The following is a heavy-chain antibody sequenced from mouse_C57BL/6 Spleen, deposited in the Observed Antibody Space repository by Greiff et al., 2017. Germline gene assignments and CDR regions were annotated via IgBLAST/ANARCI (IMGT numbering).Heavy chain of an antibody. CDR2: ISSGGSYT. V-gene: IGHV5-6*01. J-gene: IGHJ2*01. CDR1: GFTFSSYG. D-gene: IGHD2-5*01. CDR3: ARGGYSNSLDY. Sequence: EVKLQQSGGDLVKPGGSLKLSCAASGFTFSSYGMSWVRQTPDKRLEWVATISSGGSYTYYPDSVKGRFPISRDNAKNTLYLQMSSLKSEDTAMYYCARGGYSNSLDYWGQGTTLTVSS.